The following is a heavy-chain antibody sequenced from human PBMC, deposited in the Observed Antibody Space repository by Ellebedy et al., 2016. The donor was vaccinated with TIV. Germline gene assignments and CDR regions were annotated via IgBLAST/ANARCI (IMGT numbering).Heavy chain of an antibody. D-gene: IGHD3-10*01. CDR3: AKDLWFGKLLKGTVLDT. Sequence: PGGSLRLSCAASGFTFSSYAMSWVRQPPGKGLEWVALILYDGSNEYYADSVKCRFTISRDNSNNTLYLQMNSLRAEDTAVYYCAKDLWFGKLLKGTVLDTWGQGALVTVSS. J-gene: IGHJ5*02. CDR2: ILYDGSNE. CDR1: GFTFSSYA. V-gene: IGHV3-30*18.